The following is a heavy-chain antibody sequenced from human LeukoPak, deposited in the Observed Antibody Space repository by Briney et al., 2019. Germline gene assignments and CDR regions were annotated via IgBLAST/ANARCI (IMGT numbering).Heavy chain of an antibody. CDR2: IRSKANSYAT. CDR3: TRPDWFDP. J-gene: IGHJ5*02. V-gene: IGHV3-73*01. CDR1: GSTFSGSA. Sequence: GGSLRLSCAASGSTFSGSAMHWVRQASGKGLEWVGRIRSKANSYATAYAASVKGRFTISRDDSKNTAYLQMNSLKTEDTAVYYCTRPDWFDPWGQGTLVTVSS.